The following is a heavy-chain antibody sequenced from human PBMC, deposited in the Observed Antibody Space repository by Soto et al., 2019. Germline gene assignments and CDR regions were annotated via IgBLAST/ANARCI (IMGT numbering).Heavy chain of an antibody. Sequence: SETLSLTCTVSGGSISSYYWSWIRQPPGKGLEWIGYIYYSGRTTYNPSLQSRVTISVDTSKNQFSLKLSSVTDADTAVYYCAREWDYGDYGGCFDPWGQGTLVTVSS. D-gene: IGHD4-17*01. CDR3: AREWDYGDYGGCFDP. CDR2: IYYSGRT. V-gene: IGHV4-59*01. CDR1: GGSISSYY. J-gene: IGHJ5*02.